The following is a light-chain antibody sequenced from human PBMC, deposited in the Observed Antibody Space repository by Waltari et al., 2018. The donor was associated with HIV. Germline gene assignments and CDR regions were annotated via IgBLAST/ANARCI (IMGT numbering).Light chain of an antibody. J-gene: IGKJ2*01. CDR1: QGISNY. V-gene: IGKV1-27*01. CDR2: SSS. CDR3: QKYNSAPRT. Sequence: DIQMTQSPSSLSASVGDRVTITCRASQGISNYLAWYQQKPGKVPKLLIDSSSTLQSGVPSRFSGSGSGTDFTLTISGLQPEDVATYYCQKYNSAPRTFGQGTKLEIK.